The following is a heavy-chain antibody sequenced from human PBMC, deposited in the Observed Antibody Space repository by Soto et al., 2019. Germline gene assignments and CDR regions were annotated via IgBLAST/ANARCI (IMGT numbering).Heavy chain of an antibody. Sequence: SETLSLTCTVSGASITGSSYWSWIRQPAGKGLEWIGRFSLSGTTNYNPSLRSRVTMSADVSKNQFSLRLTSVTAADTALYYCARGMTPPGAPVWYYFDSWGQGTLVTVSS. J-gene: IGHJ4*02. V-gene: IGHV4-4*07. CDR1: GASITGSSY. CDR3: ARGMTPPGAPVWYYFDS. CDR2: FSLSGTT. D-gene: IGHD2-8*02.